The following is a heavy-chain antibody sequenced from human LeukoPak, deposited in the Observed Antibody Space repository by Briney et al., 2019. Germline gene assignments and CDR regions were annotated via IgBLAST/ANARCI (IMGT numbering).Heavy chain of an antibody. Sequence: SVKVSCKASGGTFSSYAISWVRQAPGQGLEWMGGIIPIFGTANYAQKFQGRVTITTDESTSTAYMELSSLRSEDTAVYYCARDGWFGDYNWFDPWGQGTLVTVSS. CDR2: IIPIFGTA. CDR1: GGTFSSYA. CDR3: ARDGWFGDYNWFDP. D-gene: IGHD3-10*01. J-gene: IGHJ5*02. V-gene: IGHV1-69*05.